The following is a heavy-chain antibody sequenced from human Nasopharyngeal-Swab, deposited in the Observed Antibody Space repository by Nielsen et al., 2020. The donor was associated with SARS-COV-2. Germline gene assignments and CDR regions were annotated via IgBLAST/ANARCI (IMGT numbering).Heavy chain of an antibody. V-gene: IGHV3-23*01. CDR2: ISGCGGST. D-gene: IGHD2-15*01. J-gene: IGHJ4*02. CDR3: AKAYLRAVYWSD. CDR1: GFTFSSYA. Sequence: GESLKISCAASGFTFSSYAMSWVRQAPGKGLEWVSAISGCGGSTYYADSVKGRFTISRDNSKNTLYLQMNSLRAEDTAVYYCAKAYLRAVYWSDWGQGTLFTVSS.